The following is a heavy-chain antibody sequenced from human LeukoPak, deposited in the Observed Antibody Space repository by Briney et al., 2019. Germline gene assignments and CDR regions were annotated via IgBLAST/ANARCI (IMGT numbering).Heavy chain of an antibody. CDR1: GFTFSSYE. CDR2: ISSSGSTI. CDR3: ARELTVVVPAAHLNY. V-gene: IGHV3-48*03. J-gene: IGHJ4*02. D-gene: IGHD2-2*01. Sequence: GGSLRLSCAASGFTFSSYEMNWVRQAPGKGLEWVSYISSSGSTIYYADSVKGRFTISRDNAKNSLYLQMSSLRAEDTAVYYCARELTVVVPAAHLNYWGQGTLVTVSS.